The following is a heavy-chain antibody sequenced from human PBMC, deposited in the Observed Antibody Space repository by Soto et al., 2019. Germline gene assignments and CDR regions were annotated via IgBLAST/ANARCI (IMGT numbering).Heavy chain of an antibody. Sequence: QLQLQESGPGLVKPSETLSLTCTVSGGSISSSSYYWCWIRKPPGNGLAWIGSIYYSGSTYYNPSLKGRVTISVDTANNQFSLKLSSVTAADTAVYYCAISTYYDFWSGYYPFDYWGQGTLVTVSS. J-gene: IGHJ4*02. D-gene: IGHD3-3*01. CDR1: GGSISSSSYY. V-gene: IGHV4-39*01. CDR3: AISTYYDFWSGYYPFDY. CDR2: IYYSGST.